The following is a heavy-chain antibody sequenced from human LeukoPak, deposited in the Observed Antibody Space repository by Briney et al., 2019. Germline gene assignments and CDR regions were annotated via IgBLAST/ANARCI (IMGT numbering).Heavy chain of an antibody. V-gene: IGHV1-69*01. CDR1: GGTFSSYA. D-gene: IGHD6-19*01. CDR2: IIPIFGTA. CDR3: ASGNSSGQVEVANYYYYGMDV. J-gene: IGHJ6*02. Sequence: GSSVKVSCKASGGTFSSYAISWVRQAPGQGLEWMGGIIPIFGTANYAQKFQGRVTITADESTSTAYMELSSLRSEDTAVYYCASGNSSGQVEVANYYYYGMDVWGQGTTVTVSS.